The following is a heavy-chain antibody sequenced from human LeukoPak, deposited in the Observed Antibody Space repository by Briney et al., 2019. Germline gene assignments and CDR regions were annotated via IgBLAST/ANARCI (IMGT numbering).Heavy chain of an antibody. D-gene: IGHD6-6*01. CDR3: ARDRIAARQGYYYYHMDV. CDR2: IYYSGST. J-gene: IGHJ6*03. CDR1: GGSISSYY. V-gene: IGHV4-59*01. Sequence: PSETLSLTCTVSGGSISSYYWSWIRQPPGKGLEWIGYIYYSGSTNYNPSLKSRVTISVDTSKNQFSLKLSSVTAADTAVYYCARDRIAARQGYYYYHMDVWGKGTTVTVSS.